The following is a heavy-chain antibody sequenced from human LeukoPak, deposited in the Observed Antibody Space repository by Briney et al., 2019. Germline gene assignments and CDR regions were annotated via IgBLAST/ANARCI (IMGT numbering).Heavy chain of an antibody. CDR1: GGSMSSGGYY. Sequence: SQTLSLTCTVSGGSMSSGGYYWSWIRQPPGKGLEWIGYIYHSGSTYYNPSLKSRVTISVDRSKNQFSLKLSSVTAAGTAVYYCARFAPFAPWGQGPRVTVSS. CDR3: ARFAPFAP. CDR2: IYHSGST. V-gene: IGHV4-30-2*01. J-gene: IGHJ5*02.